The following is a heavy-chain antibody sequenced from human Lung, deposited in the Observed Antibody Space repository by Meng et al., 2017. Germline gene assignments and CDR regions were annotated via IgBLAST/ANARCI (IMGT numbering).Heavy chain of an antibody. J-gene: IGHJ5*02. Sequence: QVQLQQSGPGIVKTSQTLSLTCALSGDSVSSNRAAWNWIRQSPSRGLEWLGRTYYRSKWYNDYAVSVKSRITINPDTSKNQFSLQLNSVTPEDTAVYYCAFGGVSVSGNWFDPWGQGTLVTVSS. D-gene: IGHD3-16*01. CDR3: AFGGVSVSGNWFDP. CDR2: TYYRSKWYN. V-gene: IGHV6-1*01. CDR1: GDSVSSNRAA.